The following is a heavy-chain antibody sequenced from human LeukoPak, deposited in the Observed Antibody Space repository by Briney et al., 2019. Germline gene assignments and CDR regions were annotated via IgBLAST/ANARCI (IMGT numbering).Heavy chain of an antibody. Sequence: SETLSLTCTVSGGSISSYYWSWIRQPPGKGLEWIGYIYYSGSTNYNPSLKSRVTISVDTSKNQFSLKLSSVTAADTAVYYCAAPKWGYDFWSGYPRLDYWGQGTLVTVSS. J-gene: IGHJ4*02. CDR1: GGSISSYY. V-gene: IGHV4-59*12. CDR2: IYYSGST. CDR3: AAPKWGYDFWSGYPRLDY. D-gene: IGHD3-3*01.